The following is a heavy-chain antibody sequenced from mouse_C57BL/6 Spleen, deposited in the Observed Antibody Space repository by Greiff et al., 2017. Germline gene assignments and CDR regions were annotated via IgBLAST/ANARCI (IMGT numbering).Heavy chain of an antibody. D-gene: IGHD2-4*01. Sequence: VQLQESGGDLVKPGGSLKLSCAASGFTFSSYGMSWVRQTPDKRLEWVATISSGGSYTYYPDSVKGRLTISRDNAKNTLYLQRSSLKSEDTAMYYCARHSDYFYAMDYWGQGTSVTVSS. CDR3: ARHSDYFYAMDY. V-gene: IGHV5-6*01. CDR1: GFTFSSYG. CDR2: ISSGGSYT. J-gene: IGHJ4*01.